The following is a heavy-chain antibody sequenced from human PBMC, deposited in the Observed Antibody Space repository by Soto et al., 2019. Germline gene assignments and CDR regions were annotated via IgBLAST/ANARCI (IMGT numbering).Heavy chain of an antibody. Sequence: SVKVSCKASGGTFSSYAISWVRQAPGQGLEWMGGIIPIFGTANYAQKFQGRVTITADESTSTAYMELSSLRSEDTAVYYCARAGPYYYDSSGYPASDWGQGTLVTVS. V-gene: IGHV1-69*13. D-gene: IGHD3-22*01. CDR1: GGTFSSYA. J-gene: IGHJ4*02. CDR3: ARAGPYYYDSSGYPASD. CDR2: IIPIFGTA.